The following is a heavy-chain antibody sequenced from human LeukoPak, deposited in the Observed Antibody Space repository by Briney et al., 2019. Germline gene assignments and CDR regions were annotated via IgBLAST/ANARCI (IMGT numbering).Heavy chain of an antibody. CDR1: GYTFSDFG. CDR3: ARAGAAVTMFFDF. D-gene: IGHD4-17*01. V-gene: IGHV1-18*01. J-gene: IGHJ4*02. Sequence: ASVKVSYKASGYTFSDFGITWVRQAPGQGVEWMGWIGAYNDNTNYPQKFQGRVTLTTDTSTSTAYVELRSLTSDDTALYYCARAGAAVTMFFDFWGQGTLVTVSS. CDR2: IGAYNDNT.